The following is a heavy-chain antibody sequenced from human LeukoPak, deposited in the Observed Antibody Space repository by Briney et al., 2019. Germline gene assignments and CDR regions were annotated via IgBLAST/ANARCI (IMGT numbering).Heavy chain of an antibody. Sequence: EASVKVSCKVSGYTLTDLSMHWVRQAPGKGLEWMGGFDPKSGETIYAQKFQGRVTMTEDTSTDTAYMELSSLRSEDTAVYYCATVRKPVSTYYYDSSGCHDAFDIWGQGTMVTVSS. V-gene: IGHV1-24*01. J-gene: IGHJ3*02. D-gene: IGHD3-22*01. CDR1: GYTLTDLS. CDR3: ATVRKPVSTYYYDSSGCHDAFDI. CDR2: FDPKSGET.